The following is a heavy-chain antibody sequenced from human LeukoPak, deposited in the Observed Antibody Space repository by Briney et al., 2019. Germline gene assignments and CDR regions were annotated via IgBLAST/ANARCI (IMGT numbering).Heavy chain of an antibody. Sequence: SETLSLTCTVSGGSISSYYWSWIRQPPGKGLEWIGYIYYSGSTYYNPSLKSRVTISVDTSKNQFSLKLSSVTAADTAVYYCARGTPLEWLSYYFDYWGQGTLVTVSS. CDR2: IYYSGST. J-gene: IGHJ4*02. V-gene: IGHV4-30-4*08. CDR3: ARGTPLEWLSYYFDY. CDR1: GGSISSYY. D-gene: IGHD3-3*01.